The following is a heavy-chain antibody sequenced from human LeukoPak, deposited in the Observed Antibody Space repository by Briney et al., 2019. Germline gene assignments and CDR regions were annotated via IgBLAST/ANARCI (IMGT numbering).Heavy chain of an antibody. CDR1: GGTFSSYA. J-gene: IGHJ6*02. CDR3: AREVDTAMVSVYGMDV. CDR2: IIPIFGTA. D-gene: IGHD5-18*01. V-gene: IGHV1-69*13. Sequence: GASVKVSCKASGGTFSSYAISWVRQAPGQGLEWMGGIIPIFGTANYAQKFQGRVTITADESTSTAYMELSSLRSEDTAVYYCAREVDTAMVSVYGMDVWGQGTTVTVSS.